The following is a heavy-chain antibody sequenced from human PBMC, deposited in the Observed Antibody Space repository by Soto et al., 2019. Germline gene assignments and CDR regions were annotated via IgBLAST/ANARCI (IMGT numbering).Heavy chain of an antibody. CDR1: GFHFSTTG. J-gene: IGHJ4*02. D-gene: IGHD6-13*01. V-gene: IGHV3-23*05. Sequence: EVRLLESGGGLVQPGGSLRLSCAASGFHFSTTGILWVRQPPGAGLEWVSAIGPNPSNTKYTDSVKGRFVISSDNSRNTVFLQMSALRAEDTALYYCTTARHCSSDACPSAEWGQGTLITVSS. CDR3: TTARHCSSDACPSAE. CDR2: IGPNPSNT.